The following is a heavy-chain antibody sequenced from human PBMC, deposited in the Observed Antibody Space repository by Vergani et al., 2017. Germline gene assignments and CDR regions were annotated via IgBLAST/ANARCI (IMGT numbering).Heavy chain of an antibody. CDR2: IYWNDVK. J-gene: IGHJ6*02. D-gene: IGHD3-10*01. V-gene: IGHV2-5*01. CDR1: GFSLSTRGVG. Sequence: QTTLKESGPTLVKPTQTLTLTCTFSGFSLSTRGVGVGWIRQPPGKALEWLALIYWNDVKRYSSSLKSRLTITKDTYKNQVVLTMTNMDPVDTATYYCAHYYGSWSYQSRDGMDVWGQGTTVTVSS. CDR3: AHYYGSWSYQSRDGMDV.